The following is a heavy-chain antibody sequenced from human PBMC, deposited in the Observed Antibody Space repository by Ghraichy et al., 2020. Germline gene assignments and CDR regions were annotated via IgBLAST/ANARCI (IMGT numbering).Heavy chain of an antibody. J-gene: IGHJ6*02. CDR3: ARDQMGFYGMDV. CDR1: GFTFRSYW. V-gene: IGHV3-7*03. D-gene: IGHD5-24*01. CDR2: IKQDGSKQ. Sequence: GESLNISCAASGFTFRSYWMSWVRQAPGKGLEWVANIKQDGSKQYYVDSVKGRFTLSRDNAKNSLYLQMNSLRDEDTAMYYCARDQMGFYGMDVWGQGTTVTVSS.